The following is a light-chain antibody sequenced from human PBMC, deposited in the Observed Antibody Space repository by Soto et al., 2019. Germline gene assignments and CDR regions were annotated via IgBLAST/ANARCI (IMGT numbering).Light chain of an antibody. V-gene: IGKV3-11*01. J-gene: IGKJ1*01. CDR3: QQRYSWPWT. Sequence: EIVLTQPPGTLSLSPGERATLSCRASQSIRNFLAWYQQKPGQAPRLLIYDTSNRAPSIPPRFSGSGSGTDFTLAISGLEPEDFAVYYCQQRYSWPWTFGQGTKVDIK. CDR2: DTS. CDR1: QSIRNF.